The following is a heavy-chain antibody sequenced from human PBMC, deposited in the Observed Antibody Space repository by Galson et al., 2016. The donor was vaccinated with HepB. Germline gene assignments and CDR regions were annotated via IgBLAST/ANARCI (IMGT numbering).Heavy chain of an antibody. J-gene: IGHJ3*02. V-gene: IGHV5-51*01. Sequence: QSGAEVKKPGESLKISCKGSGSSFTSYWIGWVRQMPGKGLEWMGIIYPGDSDTRYSPSFQGQVTISADKSISTAYLQWSSLKASDTAMYYCARHSPRIAAALGAFDIWGQGTMVTVSS. CDR1: GSSFTSYW. D-gene: IGHD6-13*01. CDR3: ARHSPRIAAALGAFDI. CDR2: IYPGDSDT.